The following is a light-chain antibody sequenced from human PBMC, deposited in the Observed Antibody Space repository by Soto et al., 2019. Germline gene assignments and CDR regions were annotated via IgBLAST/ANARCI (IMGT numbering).Light chain of an antibody. Sequence: DIQMTQSPSTLSASVGDRVTITCRASQSINGWLAWYQQKPGKAPKLLIYDASSLESGVPSRFSGSGSGTEFTLTISSLQPDDFATYYCQQYNSYSPTFGQGTKVEI. J-gene: IGKJ1*01. CDR1: QSINGW. V-gene: IGKV1-5*01. CDR3: QQYNSYSPT. CDR2: DAS.